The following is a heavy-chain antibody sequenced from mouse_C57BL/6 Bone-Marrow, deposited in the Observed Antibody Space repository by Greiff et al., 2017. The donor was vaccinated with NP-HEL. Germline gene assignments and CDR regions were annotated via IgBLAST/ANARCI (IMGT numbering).Heavy chain of an antibody. CDR2: IHPNSGST. CDR1: GYTFTSYW. Sequence: VQLQQPGAELVKPGASVKLSCKASGYTFTSYWMHWVKQRPGQGLEWIGMIHPNSGSTNYNEKFKSKATLTVDKSSSTAYMQLSSLTSEDAAVYYCARSGYYGFDYWGQGTTLTVSS. J-gene: IGHJ2*01. V-gene: IGHV1-64*01. D-gene: IGHD1-1*01. CDR3: ARSGYYGFDY.